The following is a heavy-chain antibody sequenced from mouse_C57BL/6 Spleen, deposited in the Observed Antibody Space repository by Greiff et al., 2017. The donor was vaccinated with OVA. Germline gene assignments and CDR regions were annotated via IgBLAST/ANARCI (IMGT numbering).Heavy chain of an antibody. J-gene: IGHJ2*01. V-gene: IGHV1-82*01. Sequence: QVQLQQSGPELVKPGASVKISCKASGYAFSSSWMNWVKQRPGEGLEWIGRIYPGDGDTNYNGKFKGKATLTADKSSSTAYLQLSSLTSEDSAVYFCASGSSNDFDYWGQGTTLTVSS. CDR1: GYAFSSSW. D-gene: IGHD1-1*01. CDR3: ASGSSNDFDY. CDR2: IYPGDGDT.